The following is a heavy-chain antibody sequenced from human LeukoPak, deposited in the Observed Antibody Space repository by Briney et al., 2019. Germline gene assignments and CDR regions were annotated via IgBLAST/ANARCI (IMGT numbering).Heavy chain of an antibody. CDR2: IYYSGST. V-gene: IGHV4-39*01. J-gene: IGHJ4*02. Sequence: PSETLSLTCTVSGGSISSSSYYWGWIRQPPGKGLEWIGSIYYSGSTYYNPSLKSRVTISVDTSKNQFSLKLSSVTAADTAVYYCARVWDYIWGSYLIDNWGQGTLVTVSS. D-gene: IGHD3-16*01. CDR3: ARVWDYIWGSYLIDN. CDR1: GGSISSSSYY.